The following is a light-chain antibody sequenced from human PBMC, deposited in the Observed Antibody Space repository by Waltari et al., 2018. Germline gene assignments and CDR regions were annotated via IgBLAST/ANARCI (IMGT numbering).Light chain of an antibody. CDR2: DAS. Sequence: DIQMTQSPSSLSASGGDRVSITCRANQDISNYLKWYQQKPGKAPNHLISDASTLQSGFPSRFSGSGSGTLFTLTISGLQPEDFATYYCLQYKSAPYSFGQGTKVEIK. CDR1: QDISNY. V-gene: IGKV1-17*01. CDR3: LQYKSAPYS. J-gene: IGKJ2*03.